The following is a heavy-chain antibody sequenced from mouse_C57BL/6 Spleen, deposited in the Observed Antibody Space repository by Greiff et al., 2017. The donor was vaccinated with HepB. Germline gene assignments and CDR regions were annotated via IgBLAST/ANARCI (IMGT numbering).Heavy chain of an antibody. D-gene: IGHD2-4*01. V-gene: IGHV1-82*01. CDR3: ARSGDYDSWFAY. Sequence: QVQLKGSGPELVKPGASVKISCKASGYAFSSSWMTWVKQRPGKGLEWIGRIYPGDGDTNYNGKFKGKATLTADKSSSTAYMQLSSLTSEDSAVYFCARSGDYDSWFAYWGQGTLVTVSA. CDR1: GYAFSSSW. J-gene: IGHJ3*01. CDR2: IYPGDGDT.